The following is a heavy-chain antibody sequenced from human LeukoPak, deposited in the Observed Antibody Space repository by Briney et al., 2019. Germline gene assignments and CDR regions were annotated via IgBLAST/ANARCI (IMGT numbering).Heavy chain of an antibody. Sequence: ASVKVSCKASGYTFTGYYMHWVRQAPGQGLEWMGWINPNSGGTNYAQKFQGRVTMTRDTSISTAYMELSRLRSDDTAVYYCARVTDDYGDYYYGTDVWGQGTTVTVSS. V-gene: IGHV1-2*02. D-gene: IGHD4-17*01. J-gene: IGHJ6*02. CDR1: GYTFTGYY. CDR2: INPNSGGT. CDR3: ARVTDDYGDYYYGTDV.